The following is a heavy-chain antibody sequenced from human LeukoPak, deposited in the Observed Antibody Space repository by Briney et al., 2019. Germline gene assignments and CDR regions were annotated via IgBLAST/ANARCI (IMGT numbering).Heavy chain of an antibody. CDR3: ASREVAATFPCFDY. CDR2: MNPNSGNT. V-gene: IGHV1-8*03. J-gene: IGHJ4*02. Sequence: ASVKVSCKASGYTFTSYDITWVRQATGQGLEWMGWMNPNSGNTDYAQKFQGRFTITINTSISTAYMELSSLRSEDTAVYYCASREVAATFPCFDYWGQGTLVTVSS. D-gene: IGHD2-15*01. CDR1: GYTFTSYD.